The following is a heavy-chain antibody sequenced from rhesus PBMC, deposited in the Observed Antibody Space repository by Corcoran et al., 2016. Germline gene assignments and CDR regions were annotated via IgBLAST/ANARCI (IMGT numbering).Heavy chain of an antibody. V-gene: IGHV2-1*01. Sequence: QVTLKESGPALVKPTQTLTLTCAISGFSLSPSGMGVGWIRQPPGKTLEGLAHIFWDDDKRYSTSLKSRLTISKDTSKNQVVLTMTNMDPVDTATYYCARQTYYNFWSGYYYFDYWGQGVLVTVSS. D-gene: IGHD3-3*01. J-gene: IGHJ4*01. CDR1: GFSLSPSGMG. CDR2: IFWDDDK. CDR3: ARQTYYNFWSGYYYFDY.